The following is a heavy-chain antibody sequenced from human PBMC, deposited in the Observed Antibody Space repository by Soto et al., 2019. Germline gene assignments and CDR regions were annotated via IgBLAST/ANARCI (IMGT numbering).Heavy chain of an antibody. CDR3: ARFSVHLGDLNWFDP. CDR2: MNPNSGNT. CDR1: GYTFTSYD. D-gene: IGHD3-16*01. J-gene: IGHJ5*02. V-gene: IGHV1-8*01. Sequence: QVQLVQSGAEVKKPGASVKVSCKASGYTFTSYDINWVRQATGQGLEWMGWMNPNSGNTGYAQKLQGRVTMTRDTSISTAYMELSSLRSEDTAVYYCARFSVHLGDLNWFDPWGQGTLVTVSS.